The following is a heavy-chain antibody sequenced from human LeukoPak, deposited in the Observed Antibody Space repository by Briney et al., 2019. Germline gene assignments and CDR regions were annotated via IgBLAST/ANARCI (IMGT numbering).Heavy chain of an antibody. CDR1: GFNFSDYA. CDR2: ISGSGGTT. Sequence: PGGSLRLSCVASGFNFSDYAMNRVRLAPGKGLEWVSAISGSGGTTHYADSVKGRFAISRDNSKNTLSLQMSHLRHEDTARYYCAKDRYSNYGNWFDPWGQGTQVTVFS. D-gene: IGHD4-11*01. CDR3: AKDRYSNYGNWFDP. V-gene: IGHV3-23*01. J-gene: IGHJ5*02.